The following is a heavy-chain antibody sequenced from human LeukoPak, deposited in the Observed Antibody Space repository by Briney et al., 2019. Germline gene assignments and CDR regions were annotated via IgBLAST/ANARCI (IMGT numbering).Heavy chain of an antibody. J-gene: IGHJ3*02. CDR2: IYYSGST. CDR3: ARPVAYDDAFDI. D-gene: IGHD4-23*01. V-gene: IGHV4-59*01. CDR1: GGSISSYY. Sequence: SETLSLTRTVSGGSISSYYWSWIRQPPGKGLEWIGYIYYSGSTNYNPSLKSRVTISVDTSKNQFSLKLSSVTAADTAVYYCARPVAYDDAFDIWGQGTMVTVSS.